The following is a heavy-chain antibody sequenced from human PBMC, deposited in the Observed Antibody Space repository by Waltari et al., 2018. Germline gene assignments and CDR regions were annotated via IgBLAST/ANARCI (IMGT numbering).Heavy chain of an antibody. Sequence: ISSGYYWGWIRQPPGKGLEWIGSIYHSGSTYYNPSLKSRVTISVDTSKNQFSLKLSSVTAADTAVYYCARQSITMIVVVIPYFDYWGQGTLVTVSS. CDR1: ISSGYY. CDR3: ARQSITMIVVVIPYFDY. V-gene: IGHV4-38-2*01. D-gene: IGHD3-22*01. J-gene: IGHJ4*02. CDR2: IYHSGST.